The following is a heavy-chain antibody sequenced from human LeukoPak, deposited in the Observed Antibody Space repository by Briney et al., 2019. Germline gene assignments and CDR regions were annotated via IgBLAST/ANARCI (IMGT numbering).Heavy chain of an antibody. Sequence: GGSLRLSCAASGFTFSSYSMNWVRQAPGKGLEWVSSISSSSSYIYYADSVKGRFTISRDNAKNSLYLQMNSLRAEDTAVYYCARDLAAAGTRGEIYWGQGTLVTVSS. J-gene: IGHJ4*02. CDR3: ARDLAAAGTRGEIY. D-gene: IGHD6-13*01. CDR1: GFTFSSYS. V-gene: IGHV3-21*01. CDR2: ISSSSSYI.